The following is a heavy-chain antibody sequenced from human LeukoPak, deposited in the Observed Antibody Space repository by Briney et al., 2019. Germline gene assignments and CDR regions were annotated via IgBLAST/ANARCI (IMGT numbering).Heavy chain of an antibody. CDR1: GFTFSSYE. Sequence: GGSLRLSCAASGFTFSSYEMNWVRQAPGKGLDWVSYISSSGSTIYYADSVKGRFTISRDNAKNSLYLQMNSLRAEDTAVYYCARGSGYCSSSSCKRSIYYYGMDVWGQGTTVTVSS. CDR2: ISSSGSTI. J-gene: IGHJ6*02. D-gene: IGHD2-2*01. CDR3: ARGSGYCSSSSCKRSIYYYGMDV. V-gene: IGHV3-48*03.